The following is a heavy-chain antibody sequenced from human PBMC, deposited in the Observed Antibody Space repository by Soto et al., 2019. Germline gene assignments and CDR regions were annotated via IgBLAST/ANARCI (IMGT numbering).Heavy chain of an antibody. D-gene: IGHD3-16*01. V-gene: IGHV1-3*01. J-gene: IGHJ6*02. CDR2: INAGNGNT. Sequence: ASVKVSCKXSGYSFSNYAMHWVRQAPGQRLEWMGWINAGNGNTRYSQKLQDRVTITWDTSASTAYMEMSSLRSEDTAIYYCARRLTAYYYGMDVWGQGTTVTVSS. CDR1: GYSFSNYA. CDR3: ARRLTAYYYGMDV.